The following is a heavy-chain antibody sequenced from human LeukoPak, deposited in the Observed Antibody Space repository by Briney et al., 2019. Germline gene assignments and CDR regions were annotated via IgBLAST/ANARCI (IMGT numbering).Heavy chain of an antibody. J-gene: IGHJ4*02. CDR2: IHYSGTT. CDR3: AKDISKGGIFGVVTPNY. D-gene: IGHD3-3*01. V-gene: IGHV4-59*12. CDR1: GGSISSYY. Sequence: SETLSLTCSVSGGSISSYYWNWIRQPPGKGLEWIGYIHYSGTTNYKPSLKSRVTISLDTSKNQFSLKLTSVTAADTALYYCAKDISKGGIFGVVTPNYWGQGTLVTVSS.